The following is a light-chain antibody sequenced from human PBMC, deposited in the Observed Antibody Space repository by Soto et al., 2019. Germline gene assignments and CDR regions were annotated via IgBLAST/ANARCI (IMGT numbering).Light chain of an antibody. V-gene: IGKV3-11*01. CDR2: DVS. J-gene: IGKJ5*01. CDR1: QSVSSY. CDR3: QQRSNWLIT. Sequence: EIVLTQSPATLSLSPGERATLSCRASQSVSSYLAWYQQKPGQAPRLLIYDVSHRATGIPARFSGSGSGTDFTLTISSLEPEDFAVYYCQQRSNWLITFGQGTRLEIK.